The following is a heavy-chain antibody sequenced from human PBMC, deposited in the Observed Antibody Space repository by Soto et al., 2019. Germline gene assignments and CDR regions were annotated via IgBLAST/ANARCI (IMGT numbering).Heavy chain of an antibody. CDR1: GGSISSGGYY. Sequence: PSETLSLTCTVSGGSISSGGYYWSWIRQHPGKGLEWIGYIYYSGSTNYNPSLESRVTISVDTSRNQFSLNLTSATAADTAVYYCARKGAAASYAHYYMDVWGRGTTVTVSS. CDR2: IYYSGST. CDR3: ARKGAAASYAHYYMDV. D-gene: IGHD6-13*01. V-gene: IGHV4-61*08. J-gene: IGHJ6*03.